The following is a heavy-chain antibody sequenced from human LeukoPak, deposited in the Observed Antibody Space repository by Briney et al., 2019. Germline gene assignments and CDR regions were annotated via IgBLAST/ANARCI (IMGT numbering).Heavy chain of an antibody. Sequence: SGGSLRLSCAASGFTFSSYWMNWARQAPGKGLEWVASINHNGNVNYYVDSVKGRFTISRDNAKNSLYLQMNSLRAEDTALYYCARAPHYWGQGTLVTVSS. CDR3: ARAPHY. J-gene: IGHJ4*02. CDR2: INHNGNVN. V-gene: IGHV3-7*01. CDR1: GFTFSSYW.